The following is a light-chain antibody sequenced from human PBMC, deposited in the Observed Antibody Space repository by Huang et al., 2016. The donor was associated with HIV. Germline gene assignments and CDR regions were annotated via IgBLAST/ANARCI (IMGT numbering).Light chain of an antibody. J-gene: IGKJ2*01. Sequence: EIVLTQSPGTLSLSPGERASLSCRASQSLRSRYFAWYQQKPGQAPRFLIYDTSIRATDIPDRFSGSGSGTDYALTISRLEPEDFAIYYCQQYGSSPPYTFGQGTKLEIK. CDR3: QQYGSSPPYT. CDR2: DTS. V-gene: IGKV3-20*01. CDR1: QSLRSRY.